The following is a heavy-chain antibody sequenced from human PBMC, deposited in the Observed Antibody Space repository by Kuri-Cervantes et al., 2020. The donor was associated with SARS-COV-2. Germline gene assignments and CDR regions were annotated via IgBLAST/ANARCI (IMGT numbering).Heavy chain of an antibody. CDR1: GFTFSSYW. J-gene: IGHJ4*02. CDR2: ISGSGGST. V-gene: IGHV3-23*01. D-gene: IGHD3-3*01. Sequence: GGSLRLSCAASGFTFSSYWMSWVRQAPGKGLEWVSAISGSGGSTYYADSVKGRFTISRDNSKNTLYLQMNSLRAEDTAVYYCAKDSRYDFWSGYYFDYWGQGTLVTVSS. CDR3: AKDSRYDFWSGYYFDY.